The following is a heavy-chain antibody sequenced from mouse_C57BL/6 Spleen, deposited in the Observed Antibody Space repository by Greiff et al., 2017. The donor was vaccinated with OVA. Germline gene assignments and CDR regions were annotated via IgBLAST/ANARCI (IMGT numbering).Heavy chain of an antibody. V-gene: IGHV1-26*01. CDR2: INPNNGGT. Sequence: EVQLQQSGPELVKPGASVKISCKASGYTFTDYYMNWVKQSHGKSLEWIGDINPNNGGTSYNQKFKGKATLTVDKSSSTAYMELRSLTSEDSAVYYCAKGYYYGSSYFDYWGQGTTLTVSS. CDR1: GYTFTDYY. J-gene: IGHJ2*01. D-gene: IGHD1-1*01. CDR3: AKGYYYGSSYFDY.